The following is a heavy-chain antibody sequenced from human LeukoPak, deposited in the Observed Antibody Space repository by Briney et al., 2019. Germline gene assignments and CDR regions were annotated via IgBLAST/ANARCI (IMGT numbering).Heavy chain of an antibody. D-gene: IGHD6-13*01. V-gene: IGHV4-4*07. Sequence: PSETLSLTCAASGGSISSYYWCWIRQPAGKGLGWIGRIYTSGGTIYTPSFRSRVTMSVDTSKNQFSLKLSLVTAADTAVYYCARDQGYSSSWYYNFDYWGQGTLVTVSS. J-gene: IGHJ4*02. CDR2: IYTSGGT. CDR3: ARDQGYSSSWYYNFDY. CDR1: GGSISSYY.